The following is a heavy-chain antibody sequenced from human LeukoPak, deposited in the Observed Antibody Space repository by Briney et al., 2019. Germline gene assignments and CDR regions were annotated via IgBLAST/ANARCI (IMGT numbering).Heavy chain of an antibody. J-gene: IGHJ4*02. V-gene: IGHV4-59*08. D-gene: IGHD3-3*01. CDR3: ARQKYYDFWSGYPTPYYFDY. CDR1: GGSISSYY. CDR2: IYYSGST. Sequence: SETLSLTCTVSGGSISSYYWSWIRQPPGKGLEWIGYIYYSGSTNYNPSLKSRVTISVDTSKNQFSLKLSSVTAADTAVYYCARQKYYDFWSGYPTPYYFDYWGQGTLVTVSS.